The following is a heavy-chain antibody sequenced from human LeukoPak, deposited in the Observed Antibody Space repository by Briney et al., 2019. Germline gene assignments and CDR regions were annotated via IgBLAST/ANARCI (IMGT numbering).Heavy chain of an antibody. J-gene: IGHJ4*02. V-gene: IGHV3-11*04. Sequence: AGGSLRLSCAASGFTFSDYYMSWIRQAPGKGLEWVSYISSSGSTIYYADSVKGRFTISRDNAKNSLYLQMNSLRAEDTAVYYCARESSHFWSGYYVFDYWGQGTLVTVSS. CDR1: GFTFSDYY. CDR3: ARESSHFWSGYYVFDY. D-gene: IGHD3-3*02. CDR2: ISSSGSTI.